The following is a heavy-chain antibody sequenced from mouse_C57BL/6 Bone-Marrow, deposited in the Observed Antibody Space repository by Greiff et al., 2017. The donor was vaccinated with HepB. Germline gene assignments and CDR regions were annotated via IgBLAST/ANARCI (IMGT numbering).Heavy chain of an antibody. CDR3: ARRNWAYFDY. CDR1: GFTFSDYY. CDR2: ISNGGGST. V-gene: IGHV5-12*01. J-gene: IGHJ2*01. Sequence: DVHLVESGGGLVQPGGSLKLSCAASGFTFSDYYMYWVRQTPEKRLEWVAYISNGGGSTYYPDTVKARFTISRDNAKNTLYLQMSRLKSEDTAMYYCARRNWAYFDYWGQGTTLTVSS. D-gene: IGHD4-1*01.